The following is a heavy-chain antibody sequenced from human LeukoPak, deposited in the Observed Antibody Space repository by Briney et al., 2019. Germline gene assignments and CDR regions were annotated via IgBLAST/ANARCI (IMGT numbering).Heavy chain of an antibody. J-gene: IGHJ4*02. V-gene: IGHV3-21*01. Sequence: GSLRLSCAASGFTFSSYSMNWVRRAPGKGLEWVSSISSSSSYIHYADSVKGRFTISRDNAKNSLDLQMNSLRAEDTAVYYCVKDNPLDYWGQGTLVIVSS. D-gene: IGHD1-14*01. CDR3: VKDNPLDY. CDR1: GFTFSSYS. CDR2: ISSSSSYI.